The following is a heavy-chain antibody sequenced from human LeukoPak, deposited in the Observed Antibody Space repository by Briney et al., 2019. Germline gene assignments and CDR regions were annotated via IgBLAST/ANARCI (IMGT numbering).Heavy chain of an antibody. V-gene: IGHV4-39*07. CDR2: IYYSGST. CDR3: ARLFDY. CDR1: GGSIGSGSYY. J-gene: IGHJ4*02. Sequence: SETLSLTCTVSGGSIGSGSYYWGWIRQPPGKGLEWIGNIYYSGSTYYNPSLKSRVSISVDTSKSQFSLKLTSVTAADTAVYYCARLFDYWGQGTLVTVSS.